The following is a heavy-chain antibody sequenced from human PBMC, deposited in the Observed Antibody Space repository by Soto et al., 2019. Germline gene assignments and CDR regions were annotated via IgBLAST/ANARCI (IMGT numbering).Heavy chain of an antibody. V-gene: IGHV3-33*01. J-gene: IGHJ6*03. CDR1: GFTFSSYG. CDR3: ARDQQLWPIYYYYYMDV. D-gene: IGHD6-13*01. Sequence: QVQLVESGGGVVQPGRSLRLSCAASGFTFSSYGMHWVRQAPGKGLEWVAVIWYDGSNKYYADSVKGRFTISRDNSKNTLYLQMNSLRAEDTAVYYCARDQQLWPIYYYYYMDVWGKGTTVTVSS. CDR2: IWYDGSNK.